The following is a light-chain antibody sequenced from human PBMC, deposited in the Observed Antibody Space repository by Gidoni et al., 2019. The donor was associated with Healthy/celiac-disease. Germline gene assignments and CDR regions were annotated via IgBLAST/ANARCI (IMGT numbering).Light chain of an antibody. CDR1: QSVLYSSNNKNY. CDR3: QQYYSTPFT. Sequence: DIVMTQSPDSLAVSLGESATINCKSSQSVLYSSNNKNYLAWYQQKPGTPPKLLIYWASTRESGVPDRFSGSWSGTDFTLPISSLQAEDVAVYYCQQYYSTPFTFGPGTKVDIK. CDR2: WAS. V-gene: IGKV4-1*01. J-gene: IGKJ3*01.